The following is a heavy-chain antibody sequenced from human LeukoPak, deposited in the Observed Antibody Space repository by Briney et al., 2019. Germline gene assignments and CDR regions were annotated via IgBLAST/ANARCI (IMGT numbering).Heavy chain of an antibody. CDR3: ARALMEGTVTNYY. Sequence: GGSLRLSCAASGFTVSSNYMSWVRQAPGKGLEWVSVTYSDGSTYYLDSVKGRFTISRDNSKNTLYLQMNSLRVEDTAVYYCARALMEGTVTNYYWGQGALVTVSS. CDR2: TYSDGST. D-gene: IGHD4-17*01. CDR1: GFTVSSNY. J-gene: IGHJ4*02. V-gene: IGHV3-66*01.